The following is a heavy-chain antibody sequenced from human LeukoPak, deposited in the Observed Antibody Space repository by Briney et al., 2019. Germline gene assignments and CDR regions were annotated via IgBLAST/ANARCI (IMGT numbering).Heavy chain of an antibody. CDR2: IYYSGST. D-gene: IGHD2-8*01. J-gene: IGHJ5*02. CDR1: GGSISSGGYY. Sequence: PSQTLSLTCTVSGGSISSGGYYWSWIRQHPGKGLEWIGYIYYSGSTYYNPSLKSRVTISVDTSKNQFSLKLSSVTAADTAVYYCARDRGYCTNGVCSDRAWFDPWGQGTLVTVSS. CDR3: ARDRGYCTNGVCSDRAWFDP. V-gene: IGHV4-31*03.